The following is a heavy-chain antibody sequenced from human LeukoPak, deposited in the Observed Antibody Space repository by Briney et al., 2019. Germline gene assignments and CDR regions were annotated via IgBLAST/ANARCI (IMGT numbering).Heavy chain of an antibody. D-gene: IGHD1-14*01. J-gene: IGHJ4*02. Sequence: PGGSLRLSCAASGFTVITNDMTWVRQAPGKGLEWVSSLYSDGNTKYADYVQGRFTTSRDNSKNTLYLEMNSLSPDDTAVYYCARGVEPLAANTLAYWGQGTLVTVSS. CDR3: ARGVEPLAANTLAY. V-gene: IGHV3-53*01. CDR1: GFTVITND. CDR2: LYSDGNT.